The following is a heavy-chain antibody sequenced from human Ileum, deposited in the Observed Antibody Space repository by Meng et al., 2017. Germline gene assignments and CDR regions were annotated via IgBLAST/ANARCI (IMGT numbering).Heavy chain of an antibody. D-gene: IGHD2-2*02. CDR1: GASIRTSCYY. CDR2: IYYSGTT. V-gene: IGHV4-39*01. J-gene: IGHJ6*02. Sequence: QLHLQESGPGLVKPSQTLSLTCPVPGASIRTSCYYWGWIRQPPGKGLEWIGSIYYSGTTYYNPSLNSRVTISVDTSKNQFSLKLTSVTAADTAVYYCARPNRQYCSSPSCYTHDYGIDVWGQGTTVTVSS. CDR3: ARPNRQYCSSPSCYTHDYGIDV.